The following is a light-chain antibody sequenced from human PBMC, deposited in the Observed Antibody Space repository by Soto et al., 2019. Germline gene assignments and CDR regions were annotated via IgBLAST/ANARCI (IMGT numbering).Light chain of an antibody. CDR1: QDISNY. V-gene: IGKV1-33*01. CDR3: QQSDSLPIT. CDR2: DAS. J-gene: IGKJ5*01. Sequence: DIQMTQSPSSLSASVGDRVTITCRASQDISNYLNWYQQRPGKAPKLLIYDASNLERGAPSRCSGTRSGTHFTFAITSLHPEDVATYYCQQSDSLPITFGQGTRLEI.